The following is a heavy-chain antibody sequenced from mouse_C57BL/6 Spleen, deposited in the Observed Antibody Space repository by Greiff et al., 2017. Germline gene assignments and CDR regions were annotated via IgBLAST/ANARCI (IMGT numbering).Heavy chain of an antibody. CDR3: ARITTVVAPYYFDY. D-gene: IGHD1-1*01. J-gene: IGHJ2*01. Sequence: QVQLQQPGAELVKPGASVKLSCKASGYTFTSYWMHWVKQRPGQGLEWIGMIHPNSGSTNYNEKFKSKATLTVDKSSSTAYMQLSSLTSEDSAVYYCARITTVVAPYYFDYWGQGTALTVSS. V-gene: IGHV1-64*01. CDR2: IHPNSGST. CDR1: GYTFTSYW.